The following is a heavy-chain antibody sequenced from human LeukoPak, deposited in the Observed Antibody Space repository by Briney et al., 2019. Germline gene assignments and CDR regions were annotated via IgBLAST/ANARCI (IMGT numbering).Heavy chain of an antibody. V-gene: IGHV3-66*01. CDR3: VKALGGSWQQLSFDF. D-gene: IGHD6-13*01. CDR2: IYVGGNT. J-gene: IGHJ4*02. Sequence: PGGSLRLSCAASGFTVSSNYMSWVRQAPGKGLEWVSLIYVGGNTNYADSVKGRFTISRDISKNTLYLLMNSLRAEDTAVYYCVKALGGSWQQLSFDFWGQGTLVTVSS. CDR1: GFTVSSNY.